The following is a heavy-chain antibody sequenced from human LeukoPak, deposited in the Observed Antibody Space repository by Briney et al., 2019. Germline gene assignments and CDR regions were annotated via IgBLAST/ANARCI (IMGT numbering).Heavy chain of an antibody. CDR2: IIPIFGTA. CDR1: GGTFSSYA. Sequence: SVKVSCKASGGTFSSYAISWVRQAPGQGLEWMGGIIPIFGTANYAQKFQGRVTITADKSTSTAYMELNRLRSDDTAVFYCARGYYDSSDFEYLQHWGQGTLVTVSS. CDR3: ARGYYDSSDFEYLQH. D-gene: IGHD3-22*01. V-gene: IGHV1-69*06. J-gene: IGHJ1*01.